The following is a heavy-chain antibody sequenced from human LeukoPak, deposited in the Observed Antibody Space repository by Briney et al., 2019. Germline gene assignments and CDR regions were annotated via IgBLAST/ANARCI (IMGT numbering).Heavy chain of an antibody. Sequence: GAPVKVSCKASGYTFTSYGISWVRQAPGQGLEWMVWISAYNGNTNYAQKLQGRVTMTTDTSTSTAYMELRSMRSDDTAVYYCARDWLDDYIPQYYFDYWGQGTLVTVSS. CDR2: ISAYNGNT. CDR1: GYTFTSYG. V-gene: IGHV1-18*01. D-gene: IGHD4-11*01. CDR3: ARDWLDDYIPQYYFDY. J-gene: IGHJ4*02.